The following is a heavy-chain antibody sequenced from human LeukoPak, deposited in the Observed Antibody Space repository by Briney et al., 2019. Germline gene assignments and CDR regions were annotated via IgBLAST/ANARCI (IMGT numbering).Heavy chain of an antibody. D-gene: IGHD1-1*01. CDR3: ARGEWNGGFDP. CDR1: GGSISSGDYY. V-gene: IGHV4-30-4*01. J-gene: IGHJ5*02. Sequence: PSETLSLTCTVSGGSISSGDYYWSWIRQPPGKGLEWIGYIHYSGSTYYNPSLKSRVTISVDTSKNQFSLKLSSVTAADTAVYYCARGEWNGGFDPWGQGTLVTVSS. CDR2: IHYSGST.